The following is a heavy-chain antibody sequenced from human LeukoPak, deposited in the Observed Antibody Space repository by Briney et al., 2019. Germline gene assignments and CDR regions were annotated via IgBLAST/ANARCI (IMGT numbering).Heavy chain of an antibody. D-gene: IGHD3-10*01. J-gene: IGHJ4*02. V-gene: IGHV4-34*01. Sequence: PSETLSLTCAVYGGSFSGYYWSWIRQPPGKGLEWIGEINHSGSTNYNPSLKSRVTISVDTSKNQFSLKLSSVTAADTAVYYCARDRGLLWFGELIPFDYWGRGTLVTVSS. CDR3: ARDRGLLWFGELIPFDY. CDR1: GGSFSGYY. CDR2: INHSGST.